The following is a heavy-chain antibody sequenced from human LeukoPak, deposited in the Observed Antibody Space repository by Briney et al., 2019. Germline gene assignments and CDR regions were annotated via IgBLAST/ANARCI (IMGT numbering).Heavy chain of an antibody. Sequence: ASVKVSCKASGYTFTGYYMHWVRQAPGQGLEWMGWINPNSGGTNYAQKFQGRVTMTRDTSISTAYMELSRLRSDDTAVYYCAGYYDFWSGDDYWGQGTLVTVSS. CDR1: GYTFTGYY. CDR2: INPNSGGT. D-gene: IGHD3-3*01. CDR3: AGYYDFWSGDDY. J-gene: IGHJ4*02. V-gene: IGHV1-2*02.